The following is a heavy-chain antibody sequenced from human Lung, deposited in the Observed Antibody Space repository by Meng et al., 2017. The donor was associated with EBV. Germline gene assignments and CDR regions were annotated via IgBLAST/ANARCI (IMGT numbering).Heavy chain of an antibody. D-gene: IGHD3-10*02. CDR2: TYYRSKYYN. V-gene: IGHV6-1*01. J-gene: IGHJ4*02. Sequence: QAPLQQHGPGLVKPSQTLSLTCALSGDSVSSNSAAWNWIRQSPSRGLEWLGRTYYRSKYYNDYALSVKSRITINPDTSKNQFSLQLNSVTPEDTAIYYCARDWGDVRGGFDFWGQGTLVTVSS. CDR3: ARDWGDVRGGFDF. CDR1: GDSVSSNSAA.